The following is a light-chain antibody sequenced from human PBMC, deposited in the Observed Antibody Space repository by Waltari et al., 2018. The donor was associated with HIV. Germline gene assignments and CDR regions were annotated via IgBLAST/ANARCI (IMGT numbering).Light chain of an antibody. CDR2: GNS. J-gene: IGLJ2*01. Sequence: QSVLTQPPSVSGAPGQRVTISCTGSSSNIGAGSDVDWYQQLPGTAPKLLIYGNSNRPSGVPDRFSGSKSGTSASLAITGLQAEDEADYYCQSYDSSLSGYVVFGGGTKLTVL. CDR3: QSYDSSLSGYVV. CDR1: SSNIGAGSD. V-gene: IGLV1-40*01.